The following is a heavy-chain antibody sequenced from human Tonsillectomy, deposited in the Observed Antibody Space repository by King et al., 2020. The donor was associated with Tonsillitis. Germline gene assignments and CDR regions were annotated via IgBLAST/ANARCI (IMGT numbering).Heavy chain of an antibody. J-gene: IGHJ4*02. V-gene: IGHV3-15*01. CDR2: IKSKIDGGTT. D-gene: IGHD3-22*01. CDR3: TTARYYDSSGLDY. Sequence: VQLVESGGGLVKPGGSLRLSCAASGFTFSNAWMSWVRQAPGKGLEWVGRIKSKIDGGTTDYAAPVKGRFTISRDDSKNTLYLQMNSLKTEDTAVYYGTTARYYDSSGLDYWGQGTLVTVSS. CDR1: GFTFSNAW.